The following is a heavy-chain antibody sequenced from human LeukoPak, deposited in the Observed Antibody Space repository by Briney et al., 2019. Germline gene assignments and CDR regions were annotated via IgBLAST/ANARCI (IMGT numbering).Heavy chain of an antibody. J-gene: IGHJ4*02. CDR3: ARGDTYYDFWSGYLYYYFDY. Sequence: GSLRLSCAASGFTFSSYWMSWVRQAPGKGLEWVANIKQDGSEKYYVDSVKGRFTISRDNAKNSLYLQMNSLRAEDTAVYYCARGDTYYDFWSGYLYYYFDYWGQGTLVTVSS. CDR1: GFTFSSYW. CDR2: IKQDGSEK. V-gene: IGHV3-7*04. D-gene: IGHD3-3*01.